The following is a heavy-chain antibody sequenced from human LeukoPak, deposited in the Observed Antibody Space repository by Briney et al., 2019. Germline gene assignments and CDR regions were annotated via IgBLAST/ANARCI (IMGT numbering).Heavy chain of an antibody. D-gene: IGHD2/OR15-2a*01. CDR1: GGTFSSHA. CDR2: IIPIFGTA. CDR3: ARLSGVIDAFDI. Sequence: SVKFSCKASGGTFSSHAISWERQAPGQGLEWMGGIIPIFGTANYAQKFQGRVTITTDESTSTAYMELSSLRSEDTAVYYCARLSGVIDAFDIWGQGTMVTVSS. J-gene: IGHJ3*02. V-gene: IGHV1-69*05.